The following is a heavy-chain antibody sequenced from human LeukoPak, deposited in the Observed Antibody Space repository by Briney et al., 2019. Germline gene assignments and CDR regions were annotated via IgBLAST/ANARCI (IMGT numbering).Heavy chain of an antibody. CDR2: ISSGSSHM. CDR3: VRDSGSSYGYYFLH. D-gene: IGHD1-26*01. J-gene: IGHJ1*01. CDR1: GFTFNSYS. Sequence: PGGSLRLSCAASGFTFNSYSMYWVRQAPGKGLEWVSSISSGSSHMFYADSVKGRFSISRDNANNSLYLQMNSLRAEDTAVYYCVRDSGSSYGYYFLHWGQGTLVTVSS. V-gene: IGHV3-21*01.